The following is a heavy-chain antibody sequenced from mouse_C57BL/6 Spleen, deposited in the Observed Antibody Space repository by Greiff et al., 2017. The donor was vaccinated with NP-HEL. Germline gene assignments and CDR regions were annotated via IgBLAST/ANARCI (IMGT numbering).Heavy chain of an antibody. CDR1: GYTFTSYG. D-gene: IGHD3-2*02. Sequence: QVHVKQSGAELARPGASVKLSCKASGYTFTSYGISWVKQRTGQGLEWIGEIYPRSGNTYYNEKFKGKATLTADKSSSTAYMELRSLTSEDSAVYFCARLPSTAQATGYFDYWGQGTTLTVSS. V-gene: IGHV1-81*01. J-gene: IGHJ2*01. CDR2: IYPRSGNT. CDR3: ARLPSTAQATGYFDY.